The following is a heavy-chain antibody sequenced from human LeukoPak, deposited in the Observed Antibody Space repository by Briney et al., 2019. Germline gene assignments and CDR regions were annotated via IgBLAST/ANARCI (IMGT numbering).Heavy chain of an antibody. CDR3: ARLGSYHDF. CDR1: GASISNYY. D-gene: IGHD1-26*01. V-gene: IGHV4-4*09. Sequence: SETLSLNCTVSGASISNYYWIWLRQTPEKGLEWMGHIHTSGESRYYPSLESRLTMSIDTSRIQLSLKLTSVTAGDTPVYFCARLGSYHDFWGQGALVTVSS. CDR2: IHTSGES. J-gene: IGHJ4*02.